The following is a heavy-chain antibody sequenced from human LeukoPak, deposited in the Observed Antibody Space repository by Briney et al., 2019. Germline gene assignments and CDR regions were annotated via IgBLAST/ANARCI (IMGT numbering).Heavy chain of an antibody. Sequence: GGSLGLSCAASGFTFSSYAMHWVRQAPGKGLEWVAVISYDGSNKYYADSVKGRFTISRDNSKNTLYLQMNSLRAEDTAVYYCAGAVAVVAAILEYWGQGTLSPSPQ. J-gene: IGHJ4*02. D-gene: IGHD2-15*01. CDR2: ISYDGSNK. CDR3: AGAVAVVAAILEY. CDR1: GFTFSSYA. V-gene: IGHV3-30-3*01.